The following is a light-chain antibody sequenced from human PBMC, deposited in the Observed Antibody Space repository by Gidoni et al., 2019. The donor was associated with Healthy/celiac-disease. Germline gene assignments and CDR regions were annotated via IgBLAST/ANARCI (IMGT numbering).Light chain of an antibody. J-gene: IGKJ1*01. Sequence: DIQMTQSASSLYASVGDRVTITSRASQSISSYLNWYQQKPGKAPKLLIYDEYSLQSGVPSRVSSGGSGTDFTLTISSLQPEDFAAYYYHQSYSTPHWTFXQXTKVEIK. CDR2: DEY. V-gene: IGKV1-39*01. CDR3: HQSYSTPHWT. CDR1: QSISSY.